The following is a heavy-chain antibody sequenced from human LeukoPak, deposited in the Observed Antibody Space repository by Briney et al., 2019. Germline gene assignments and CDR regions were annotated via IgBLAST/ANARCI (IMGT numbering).Heavy chain of an antibody. CDR2: TNPSGGST. J-gene: IGHJ5*02. D-gene: IGHD6-19*01. Sequence: ASVKVSCKASGYTFTSYYMHWVRQAPGQGLEWMGITNPSGGSTSYAQKFQGRITMTRDTSTSTVYMELSSLRSEDTAVYYCARGLQWLARWFDPWGQGTLVTVSS. V-gene: IGHV1-46*01. CDR3: ARGLQWLARWFDP. CDR1: GYTFTSYY.